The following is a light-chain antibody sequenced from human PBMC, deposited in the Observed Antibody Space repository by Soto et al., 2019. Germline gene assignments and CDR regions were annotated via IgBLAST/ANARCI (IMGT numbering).Light chain of an antibody. CDR2: DVS. CDR3: SSYTSSSTLV. V-gene: IGLV2-14*01. CDR1: SSDVGDYNY. J-gene: IGLJ1*01. Sequence: QSALTQPASVSGSPGQSITISCTGTSSDVGDYNYVSLYQQHPGKAPKVMIYDVSNRPTGVPNRFPASKSGNTVSLTISGLQAEEQADYYSSSYTSSSTLVFGTGTKLTLL.